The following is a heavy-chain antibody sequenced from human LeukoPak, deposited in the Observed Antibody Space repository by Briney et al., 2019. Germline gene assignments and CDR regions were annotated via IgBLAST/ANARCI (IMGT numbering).Heavy chain of an antibody. D-gene: IGHD3-22*01. CDR1: GYTFTTYG. CDR3: ARVGGGSSGYYQDAFDI. Sequence: ASVKVSCKASGYTFTTYGISWVRQAPGQGLEWMGWINSYNGNTNYAQKLQGRVTMTTDTSTSTAYMELRSLGSDDTAVYYCARVGGGSSGYYQDAFDIWGQGTMVTVSS. V-gene: IGHV1-18*01. CDR2: INSYNGNT. J-gene: IGHJ3*02.